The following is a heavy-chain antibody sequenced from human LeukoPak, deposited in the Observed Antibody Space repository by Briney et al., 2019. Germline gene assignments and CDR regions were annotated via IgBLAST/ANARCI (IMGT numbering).Heavy chain of an antibody. CDR3: ARGFMITFGGVYFDY. CDR1: GYTFTSYD. V-gene: IGHV1-8*01. J-gene: IGHJ4*02. CDR2: MNPNSGNT. D-gene: IGHD3-16*01. Sequence: ASVKVSCKASGYTFTSYDINWVRQATGQGLEWMGWMNPNSGNTGYAQKFQGRVTMTRNTFISTAYMELSSLRSEDTAVYYCARGFMITFGGVYFDYWGQGTLVTVSS.